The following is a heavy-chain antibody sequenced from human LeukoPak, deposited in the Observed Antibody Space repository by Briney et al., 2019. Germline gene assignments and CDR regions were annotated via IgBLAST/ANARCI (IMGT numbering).Heavy chain of an antibody. J-gene: IGHJ6*03. V-gene: IGHV4-4*07. CDR2: IYTSGST. Sequence: SETLSLTCTVSGGSISSYYWSWIRQPAGKGLEWIGRIYTSGSTNYNPSLKSRVTMSVDTSKNQFSLKLSSVTAADTAVYYCARESVVTPGTYYYMDVWGKGTTVTISS. D-gene: IGHD4-23*01. CDR1: GGSISSYY. CDR3: ARESVVTPGTYYYMDV.